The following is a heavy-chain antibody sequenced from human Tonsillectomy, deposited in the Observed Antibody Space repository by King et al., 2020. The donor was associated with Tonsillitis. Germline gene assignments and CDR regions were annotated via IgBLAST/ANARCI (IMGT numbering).Heavy chain of an antibody. CDR2: VSGSDGST. CDR3: AKERAHSLYDPDPGLHY. D-gene: IGHD5/OR15-5a*01. V-gene: IGHV3-23*04. CDR1: GFTFSIYP. J-gene: IGHJ4*02. Sequence: VQLVESGGGLVQPGGSLRLSCAASGFTFSIYPLSWVRQAPGQWLEWVSTVSGSDGSTYYADSVKGRFTISRDNSKNTLYLQMNSLRAEDTAVYFCAKERAHSLYDPDPGLHYWGQGPLVTVP.